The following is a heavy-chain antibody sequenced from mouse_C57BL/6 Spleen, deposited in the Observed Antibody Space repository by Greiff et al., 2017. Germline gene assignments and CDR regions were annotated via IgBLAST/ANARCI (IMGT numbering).Heavy chain of an antibody. CDR3: ASYGNYEYFDV. Sequence: EVQLQQSVAELVRPGASVKLSCTASGFNIKNTYMHWVTQRPEQGLEWIGRIDPANGNTKSAPKFQGKATITADTSANTAYLQLSSLTSEDTTIYYCASYGNYEYFDVWGTGTTVTVAS. CDR2: IDPANGNT. CDR1: GFNIKNTY. J-gene: IGHJ1*03. V-gene: IGHV14-3*01. D-gene: IGHD2-1*01.